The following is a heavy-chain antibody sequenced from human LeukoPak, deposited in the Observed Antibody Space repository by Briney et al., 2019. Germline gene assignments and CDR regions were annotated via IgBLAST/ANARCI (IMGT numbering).Heavy chain of an antibody. Sequence: TGGSLRLSCAASGFTFSSYSMNWVRQAPGKGLEWVSSISSSSSYIYYADSVKGRFTISRDNSKNTLYLQMNSLRAEDTAVYYCAKDGEWSTPQYYFDYWGQGTLVTVSS. J-gene: IGHJ4*02. V-gene: IGHV3-21*01. CDR3: AKDGEWSTPQYYFDY. D-gene: IGHD3-3*01. CDR1: GFTFSSYS. CDR2: ISSSSSYI.